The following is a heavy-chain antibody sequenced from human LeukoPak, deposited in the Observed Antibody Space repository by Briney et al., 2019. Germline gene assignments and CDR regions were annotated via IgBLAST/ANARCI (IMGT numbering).Heavy chain of an antibody. CDR2: IGGSDGST. CDR1: GFTFSNYA. V-gene: IGHV3-23*01. J-gene: IGHJ4*02. D-gene: IGHD6-19*01. Sequence: GGSLRLSCAASGFTFSNYAMSWVRQAPGKGLEWVSGIGGSDGSTSYADSVKGRFTISRYNSKNTLYLQMNSLRPEDPAVYTFAKDDSSGWYYSDWGGQGTLVTVSS. CDR3: AKDDSSGWYYSDW.